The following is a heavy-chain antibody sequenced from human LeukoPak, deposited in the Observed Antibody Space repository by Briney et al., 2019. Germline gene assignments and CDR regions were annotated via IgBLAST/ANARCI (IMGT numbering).Heavy chain of an antibody. V-gene: IGHV4-61*09. CDR2: IYTSGST. CDR1: GGSISSGSYY. CDR3: ARSPKGYGDYLLSRVYYFDY. J-gene: IGHJ4*02. D-gene: IGHD4-17*01. Sequence: PSETLSLTCTVSGGSISSGSYYWSWIRQPAGTGLEWIGHIYTSGSTNYNPSLKSRVTISVDTSKNQFSLKLSSVTAADTAVYYCARSPKGYGDYLLSRVYYFDYWGQGTLVTVSS.